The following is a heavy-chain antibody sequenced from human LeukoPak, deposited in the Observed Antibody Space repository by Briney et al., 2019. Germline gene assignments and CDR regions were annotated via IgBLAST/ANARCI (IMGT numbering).Heavy chain of an antibody. V-gene: IGHV4-31*03. J-gene: IGHJ4*02. D-gene: IGHD5-12*01. CDR1: GGSISSGGYY. CDR3: ARVIIYRGGYSGYIPHFDY. Sequence: SQTLSLTCTVSGGSISSGGYYWGWIRQHPGKGLEWIGYIYYSGSTYYNPSLKSRVTISVDTSKSQFSLKLSSVTAADTAVYYYARVIIYRGGYSGYIPHFDYWGQGTLVTVSS. CDR2: IYYSGST.